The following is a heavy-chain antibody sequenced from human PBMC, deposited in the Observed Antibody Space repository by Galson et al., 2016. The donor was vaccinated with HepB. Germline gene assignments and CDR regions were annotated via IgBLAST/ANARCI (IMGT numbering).Heavy chain of an antibody. J-gene: IGHJ4*02. Sequence: SLRLSCAASGFTFSNYAMHWVRQAPGKGLEWVAVISIDGSNKYCADSVKGRFTISRDNSKNTLYLQMNSLRSEDTAVYYCARDQPSTTAVLDCWGQGSLVTVSS. D-gene: IGHD4-11*01. CDR3: ARDQPSTTAVLDC. CDR1: GFTFSNYA. V-gene: IGHV3-30*04. CDR2: ISIDGSNK.